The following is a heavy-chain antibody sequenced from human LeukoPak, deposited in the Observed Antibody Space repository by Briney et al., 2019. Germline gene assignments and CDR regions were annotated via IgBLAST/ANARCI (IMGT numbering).Heavy chain of an antibody. V-gene: IGHV4-34*01. CDR3: ARLPIIPNNWFDP. CDR1: GGSFSGYY. Sequence: SETLSLTCAVHGGSFSGYYWSWIRQPPGKGLEWIGEINHSGSTNYNPSLKSRVTISVDTSKNQFSLKLSSVTAADTAVYYCARLPIIPNNWFDPWGQGTLVTVSS. J-gene: IGHJ5*02. CDR2: INHSGST.